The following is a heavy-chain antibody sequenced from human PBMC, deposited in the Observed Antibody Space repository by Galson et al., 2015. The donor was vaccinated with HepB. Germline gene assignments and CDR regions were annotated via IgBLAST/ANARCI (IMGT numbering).Heavy chain of an antibody. J-gene: IGHJ4*02. CDR3: ARQGKELWELDYFDY. CDR2: IDPSDSYT. CDR1: GYSFTSYW. Sequence: QSGAEVKKPGESLRISCKGSGYSFTSYWISWVRQMPGKGLEWMGRIDPSDSYTNYSPSFQGHVTISADKSISTAYLQWSSLKASDTAMYYCARQGKELWELDYFDYWGQGTLVTVSS. D-gene: IGHD1-26*01. V-gene: IGHV5-10-1*01.